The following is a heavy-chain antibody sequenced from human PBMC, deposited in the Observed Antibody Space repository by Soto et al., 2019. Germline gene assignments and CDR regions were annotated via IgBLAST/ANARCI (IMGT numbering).Heavy chain of an antibody. CDR3: ARGGDIVVVPAAPNPEFDP. D-gene: IGHD2-2*01. CDR1: GYTFTSYD. Sequence: GASVKVSCKASGYTFTSYDINWVRQATGQGLEWMGWMNPNSGNTGYAQRFQGRVTMTRNTSISTAYMELSSLRSEDTAVYYCARGGDIVVVPAAPNPEFDPWGQGTLVTVSS. V-gene: IGHV1-8*01. J-gene: IGHJ5*02. CDR2: MNPNSGNT.